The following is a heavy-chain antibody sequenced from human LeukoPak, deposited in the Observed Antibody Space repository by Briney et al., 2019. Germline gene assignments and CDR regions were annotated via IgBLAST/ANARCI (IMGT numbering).Heavy chain of an antibody. Sequence: PGGSLTLSCSASGFTFSSYAMHWVRQAPGKGLEWVAVISYVGSNKYYADSVKGRFTISRDNSKNTLYLQMNSLRAEDTAVYYCARDPSGVYQLLYRRAYNWFDPWGQGTLVTVSS. CDR3: ARDPSGVYQLLYRRAYNWFDP. CDR2: ISYVGSNK. V-gene: IGHV3-30-3*01. CDR1: GFTFSSYA. D-gene: IGHD2-2*02. J-gene: IGHJ5*02.